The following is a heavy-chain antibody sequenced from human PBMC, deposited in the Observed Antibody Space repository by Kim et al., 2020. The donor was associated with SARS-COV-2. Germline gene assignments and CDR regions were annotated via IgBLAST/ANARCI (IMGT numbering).Heavy chain of an antibody. Sequence: SETLSITCTVSGGSISSGDYYWSWIRQPPGKGLEWIGYIYYSGSTYYNPSLKSRVTISVDTSKNQFSLKLSSVTAADTAVYYCAREIVGVTGADYWGQGTLVTVSS. J-gene: IGHJ4*02. V-gene: IGHV4-30-4*01. CDR2: IYYSGST. CDR3: AREIVGVTGADY. CDR1: GGSISSGDYY. D-gene: IGHD1-26*01.